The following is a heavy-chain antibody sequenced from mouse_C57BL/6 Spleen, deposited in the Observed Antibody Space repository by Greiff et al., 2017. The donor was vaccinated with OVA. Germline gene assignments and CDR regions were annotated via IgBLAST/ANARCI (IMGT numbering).Heavy chain of an antibody. V-gene: IGHV1-82*01. CDR3: ARTYYYGRCYVDY. CDR2: IYPGDGDN. Sequence: VQLQPSGPELVKPGASVKLSCKASCYAFSSSWMNWVQQRPGKGLEWIGRIYPGDGDNRYNEKFKGKAKLTAYKATSTAYMQLSSLTSEDSAVYICARTYYYGRCYVDYWGKGTTLTVSS. D-gene: IGHD1-1*01. J-gene: IGHJ2*01. CDR1: CYAFSSSW.